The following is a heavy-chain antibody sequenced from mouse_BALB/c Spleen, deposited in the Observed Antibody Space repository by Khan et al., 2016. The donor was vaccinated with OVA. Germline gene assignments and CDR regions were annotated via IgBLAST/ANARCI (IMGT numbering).Heavy chain of an antibody. CDR3: ATSYFYGYYFDY. V-gene: IGHV5-17*02. CDR2: ISSDSNTI. J-gene: IGHJ2*01. CDR1: GFTFTNYG. D-gene: IGHD1-1*01. Sequence: EVQLVESGGGLVQSGGSRKLSCAASGFTFTNYGMHWIRQAPEKGLEWVAYISSDSNTIYYADTVKGRFTISRDNPKNTLFLQMTSLMSGDTAMYFCATSYFYGYYFDYWGQGTTLTVSA.